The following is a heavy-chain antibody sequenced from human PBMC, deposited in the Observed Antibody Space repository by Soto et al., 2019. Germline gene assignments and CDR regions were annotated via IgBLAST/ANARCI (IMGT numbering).Heavy chain of an antibody. CDR3: ARVQDGDGDSVVGDSYYYDSYGLDV. Sequence: QLLESGGGLVPPGGSLRLSCAASGFTFSNYAMSWVRQTPGKGLEWVAGISGSDGRTFPGDPVKGRFTISRDNSRNTVYLQMSRLRAQDTAVYYCARVQDGDGDSVVGDSYYYDSYGLDVWGQGTTVTVSS. D-gene: IGHD4-17*01. CDR2: ISGSDGRT. V-gene: IGHV3-23*01. CDR1: GFTFSNYA. J-gene: IGHJ6*02.